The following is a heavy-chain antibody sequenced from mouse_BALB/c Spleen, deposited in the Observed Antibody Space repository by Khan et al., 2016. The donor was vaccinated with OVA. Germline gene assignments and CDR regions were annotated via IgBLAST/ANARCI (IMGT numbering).Heavy chain of an antibody. J-gene: IGHJ2*01. D-gene: IGHD1-1*01. V-gene: IGHV1-20*02. CDR3: ARWGLLRTFDY. Sequence: EVQLQESGPELVKPGASVKISCKASGYSFTGYFMNWVMQSHGKSLEWIGRINPYNDDTFYNQKFKDKATLTVDKSSSTAHMELRSLASEDSAVYYCARWGLLRTFDYWGQGTTLTVSS. CDR1: GYSFTGYF. CDR2: INPYNDDT.